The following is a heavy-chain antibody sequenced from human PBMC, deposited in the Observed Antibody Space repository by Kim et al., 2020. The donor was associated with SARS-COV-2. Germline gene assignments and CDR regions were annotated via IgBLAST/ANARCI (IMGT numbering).Heavy chain of an antibody. V-gene: IGHV1-69*04. CDR2: IIPILGIA. CDR3: ARERCSSTSCYIIYYMDV. D-gene: IGHD2-2*02. J-gene: IGHJ6*03. CDR1: GGTFSSYA. Sequence: SVKVSCKASGGTFSSYAISWVRQAPGQGLEWMGRIIPILGIANYAQKFQGRVTITADKSTSTAYMELSSLRSEDTAVYYCARERCSSTSCYIIYYMDVWGKGTTVTVSS.